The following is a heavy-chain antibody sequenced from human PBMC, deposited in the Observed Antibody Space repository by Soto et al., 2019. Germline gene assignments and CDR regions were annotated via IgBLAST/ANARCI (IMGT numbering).Heavy chain of an antibody. CDR3: AKDTTARIAAPPHP. V-gene: IGHV5-51*06. Sequence: GESLKISCKGSGYSFTSYWIGWVRQMPGKGLEWMGIIYPGDSDTRYSPSFQGQVTISADKSISTAYLQMNSLRAEDTAVYYCAKDTTARIAAPPHPWGQGTLVTVS. D-gene: IGHD6-13*01. CDR1: GYSFTSYW. J-gene: IGHJ5*02. CDR2: IYPGDSDT.